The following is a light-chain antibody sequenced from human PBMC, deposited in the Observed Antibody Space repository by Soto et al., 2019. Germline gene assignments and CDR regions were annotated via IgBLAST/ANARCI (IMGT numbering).Light chain of an antibody. J-gene: IGKJ1*01. CDR3: HLYHNVPRR. Sequence: RVTITCRASQSISSWLAWYKQKPGKDHKLLIYKASSLESGVPSRFSGSGSVIELTLTGISLKPEVLETYCCHLYHNVPRRFGDGTKVDIK. V-gene: IGKV1-5*03. CDR2: KAS. CDR1: QSISSW.